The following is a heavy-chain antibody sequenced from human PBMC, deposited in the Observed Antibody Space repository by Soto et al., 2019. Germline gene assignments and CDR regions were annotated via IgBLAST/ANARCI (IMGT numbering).Heavy chain of an antibody. CDR3: AKDQFHCAGDCFSFDPHPGDDH. CDR1: GFTITTYA. J-gene: IGHJ4*02. D-gene: IGHD2-21*01. V-gene: IGHV3-23*01. CDR2: ISGGGGGFA. Sequence: GGSLRLSCAASGFTITTYAMSWVRQAPGKGLEWVAVISGGGGGFANYADSVRGRFTISRDNSKNTLHLQMRSLRVDDTAVYFCAKDQFHCAGDCFSFDPHPGDDHWGQGARVTVSS.